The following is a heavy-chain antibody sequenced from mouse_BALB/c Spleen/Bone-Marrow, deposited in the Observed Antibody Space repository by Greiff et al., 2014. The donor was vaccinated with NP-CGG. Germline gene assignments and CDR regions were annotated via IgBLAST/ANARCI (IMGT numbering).Heavy chain of an antibody. Sequence: QVQLQQSGAELLKPGTSVKLSCKASGYTFTRYWMHWAKQRPGQGLEWIGELNPSNGHTNYNGKFKNKATVTVDKSSSTAYMQLSSLTSEDSAVYYCARMITTRGFDYWSQGTTLTVSS. CDR2: LNPSNGHT. V-gene: IGHV1S81*02. J-gene: IGHJ2*01. CDR1: GYTFTRYW. D-gene: IGHD2-4*01. CDR3: ARMITTRGFDY.